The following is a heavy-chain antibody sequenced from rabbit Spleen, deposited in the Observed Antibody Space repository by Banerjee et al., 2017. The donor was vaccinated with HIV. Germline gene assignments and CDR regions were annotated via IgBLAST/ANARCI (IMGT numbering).Heavy chain of an antibody. D-gene: IGHD8-1*01. J-gene: IGHJ6*01. V-gene: IGHV1S45*01. CDR3: ARDAGTSFSTYGMDL. CDR2: AYAGSSGST. Sequence: QEQLEESGGGLVKPEGSLTLTCKASGFPFNSGYDMCWVRQAPGKGLEWVACAYAGSSGSTYSATWAKGRFTISKTSSTTVTLQMTSLTAADTATYFCARDAGTSFSTYGMDLWGPGTLVTVS. CDR1: GFPFNSGYD.